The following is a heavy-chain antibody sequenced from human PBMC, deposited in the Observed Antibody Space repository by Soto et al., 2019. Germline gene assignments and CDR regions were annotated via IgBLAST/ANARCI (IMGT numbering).Heavy chain of an antibody. CDR3: ARLHLNYCSSTSCYTPYYYYGMDV. D-gene: IGHD2-2*02. CDR1: GYTFTSYG. V-gene: IGHV1-18*01. Sequence: QVQLVQSGAEVKKPGASVKVSCKASGYTFTSYGISWVRQAPGQGLEWMGWISAYNGNTNYAQKLQGRVTMTTDTSTSTAYMELRRLRCDDTAVYYCARLHLNYCSSTSCYTPYYYYGMDVWGQGTTVTVSS. J-gene: IGHJ6*02. CDR2: ISAYNGNT.